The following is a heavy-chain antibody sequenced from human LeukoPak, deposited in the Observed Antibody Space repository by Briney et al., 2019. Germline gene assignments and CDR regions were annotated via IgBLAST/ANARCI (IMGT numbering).Heavy chain of an antibody. CDR3: ARGGTTVTTFDY. J-gene: IGHJ4*02. CDR2: ISDSGDGT. CDR1: GFTFRSYA. D-gene: IGHD4-11*01. V-gene: IGHV3-23*01. Sequence: GGSLRLSCAGSGFTFRSYAMSWVRQSPVKGLEWVSAISDSGDGTYYADSVKARFTISRDNSKNTVYLEMSSLRAEDTAVYYCARGGTTVTTFDYWGQGTLVTVSS.